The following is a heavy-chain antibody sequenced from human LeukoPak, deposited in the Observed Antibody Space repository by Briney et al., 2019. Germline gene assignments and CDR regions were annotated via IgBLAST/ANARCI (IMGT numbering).Heavy chain of an antibody. J-gene: IGHJ6*02. CDR3: ASSWYHDYYYGMDV. Sequence: PSQTLSLTCAVSGGSISSGGYSWRWIRQPRGRGLERNGYLYHSWSTYYNPSLKSRVTISVDRSKNQFSLKLSSVTAADTAVYYCASSWYHDYYYGMDVWGQGTTVTVSS. CDR1: GGSISSGGYS. D-gene: IGHD6-13*01. CDR2: LYHSWST. V-gene: IGHV4-30-2*01.